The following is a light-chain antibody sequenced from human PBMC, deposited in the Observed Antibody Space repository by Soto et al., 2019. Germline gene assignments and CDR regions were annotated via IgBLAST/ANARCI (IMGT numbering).Light chain of an antibody. V-gene: IGLV1-40*01. Sequence: QSVLTQPPSVSGAPGQRVAISCTGSSSNIGANYDVHWYQHLPGTAPRLLIYGTNNRPSGVPDRFSASRSGTSASLAITGLQAEDESDYYCQSYDGSLSAPYVFGTGTKFTVL. CDR3: QSYDGSLSAPYV. CDR1: SSNIGANYD. J-gene: IGLJ1*01. CDR2: GTN.